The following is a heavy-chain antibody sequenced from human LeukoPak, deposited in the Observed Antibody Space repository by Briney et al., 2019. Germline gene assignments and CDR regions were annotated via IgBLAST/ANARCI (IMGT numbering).Heavy chain of an antibody. V-gene: IGHV3-48*01. CDR1: GFTFSSYS. J-gene: IGHJ3*01. D-gene: IGHD1-26*01. Sequence: PGGSLRLSCVASGFTFSSYSMNWVRQAPGKGLEWVSYITRSSSAKFYADSVRGRFTISRDNAKNSLYLQMNSLKAEDTAIYYCAREVGTPQAFDVWGQGTMVTVSS. CDR3: AREVGTPQAFDV. CDR2: ITRSSSAK.